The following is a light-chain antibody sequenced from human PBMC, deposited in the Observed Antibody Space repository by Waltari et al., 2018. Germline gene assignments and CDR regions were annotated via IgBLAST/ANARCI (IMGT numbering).Light chain of an antibody. J-gene: IGKJ1*01. V-gene: IGKV1-12*01. CDR1: QDITRW. CDR3: QQGDSFPWM. CDR2: TAS. Sequence: DIQMTQSPSSVSASVGDRVTITCRASQDITRWLAWYQQKPGKAPKLLIYTASSLQSGVPSRFSGGGYGTDFTLTISSLQPEDFATYHCQQGDSFPWMFGQGTKVDMK.